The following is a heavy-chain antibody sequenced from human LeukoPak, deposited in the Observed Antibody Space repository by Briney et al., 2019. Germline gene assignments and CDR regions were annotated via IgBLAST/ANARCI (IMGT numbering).Heavy chain of an antibody. D-gene: IGHD1-26*01. Sequence: ASVKVSCKVSGYTLTELSMHWVRQAPGKGLEWMGGFDPEDGETIYAQKFQGRVTMTEDTSTDTAYMELSSLRSEDTAVYYCATGIPYSGGPEGLPSYWGQGTLVTFSS. CDR1: GYTLTELS. J-gene: IGHJ4*02. CDR2: FDPEDGET. CDR3: ATGIPYSGGPEGLPSY. V-gene: IGHV1-24*01.